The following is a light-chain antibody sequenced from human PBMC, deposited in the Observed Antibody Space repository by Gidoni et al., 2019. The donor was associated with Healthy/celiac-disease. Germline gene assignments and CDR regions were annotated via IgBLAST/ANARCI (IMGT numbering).Light chain of an antibody. CDR2: LGS. CDR3: MQALQTPTT. V-gene: IGKV2-28*01. J-gene: IGKJ2*01. CDR1: QSLLHSNGYNY. Sequence: IVMTQSPPSLPVTPGEPASIPCRSSQSLLHSNGYNYLDWYLQKPGQSPQLLIYLGSNRASGVPDRFSGSGSGTDFTLKISRVEAEDVGVYYCMQALQTPTTFGQGTKLEIK.